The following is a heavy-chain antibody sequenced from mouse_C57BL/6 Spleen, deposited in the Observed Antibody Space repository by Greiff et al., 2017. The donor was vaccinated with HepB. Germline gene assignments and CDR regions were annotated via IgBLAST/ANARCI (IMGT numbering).Heavy chain of an antibody. Sequence: EVQLVESGPELVKPGASVKIPCKASGYTFTDYNMDWVKQSHGKSLEWIGDINPNNGGTIYNQKFKGKATLTVDKSSSTAYMELRSLTSEDTAVYYCARDYYGSSSPFAYWGQGTLVTVSA. V-gene: IGHV1-18*01. CDR3: ARDYYGSSSPFAY. CDR1: GYTFTDYN. CDR2: INPNNGGT. D-gene: IGHD1-1*01. J-gene: IGHJ3*01.